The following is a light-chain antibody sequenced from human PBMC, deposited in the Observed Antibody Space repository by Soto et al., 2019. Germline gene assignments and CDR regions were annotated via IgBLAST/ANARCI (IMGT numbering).Light chain of an antibody. CDR1: SGSVASNY. V-gene: IGLV6-57*04. CDR2: EDN. Sequence: NFMLTQPHSVSESPGKTVTISCTRSSGSVASNYVQWYQQRPGSAPTTVIYEDNKRPSGVPDRFAGSIDSSSNSASLTISGLKTEDEADYYCQSYGSRDLVIGGGTKLTVL. CDR3: QSYGSRDLV. J-gene: IGLJ2*01.